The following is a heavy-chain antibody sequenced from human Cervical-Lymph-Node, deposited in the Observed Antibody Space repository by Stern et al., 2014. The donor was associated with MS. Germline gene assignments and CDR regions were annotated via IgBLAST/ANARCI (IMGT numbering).Heavy chain of an antibody. CDR2: ISYCRST. V-gene: IGHV4-31*01. CDR3: ASSGSYARYYFDL. Sequence: QVQLQESGPRVVKPSQTLSISCTVSGGSVNDGGHYWTWIRQHPGKGMEWVWSISYCRSTIYSPSLKSLVTISLDTSKNHFSLNMTSVTAADTAMYFCASSGSYARYYFDLWGQGTLVTVSS. J-gene: IGHJ4*01. CDR1: GGSVNDGGHY. D-gene: IGHD1-26*01.